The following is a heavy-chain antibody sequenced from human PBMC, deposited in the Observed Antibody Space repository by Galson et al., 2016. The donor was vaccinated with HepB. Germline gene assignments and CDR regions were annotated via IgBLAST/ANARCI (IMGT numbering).Heavy chain of an antibody. CDR1: GFTFSSYA. CDR3: ARDLAPFNFAY. Sequence: SLRLSCAASGFTFSSYAMSWVRQAPGKGLEWVSGISGRGGSTYYTDSVKGRFIISRDNSKNTLYLQMNSLRAEDAAVYFCARDLAPFNFAYWGQGTLVTVSS. D-gene: IGHD3-16*01. J-gene: IGHJ4*02. V-gene: IGHV3-23*01. CDR2: ISGRGGST.